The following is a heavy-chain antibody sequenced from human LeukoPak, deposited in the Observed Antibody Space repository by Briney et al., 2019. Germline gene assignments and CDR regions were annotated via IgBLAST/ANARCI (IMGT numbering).Heavy chain of an antibody. CDR1: GFTVSSNY. Sequence: GGSLRLSCAASGFTVSSNYMSWVRQAPGKGLEWVANIKQDGSEKYYVDSVKGRFTISRDNAKNSLYLQMNSLRAEDTAVYYCARGGRGHYYDSSGLGDPFDYWGQGTLVTVSS. J-gene: IGHJ4*02. V-gene: IGHV3-7*01. CDR3: ARGGRGHYYDSSGLGDPFDY. D-gene: IGHD3-22*01. CDR2: IKQDGSEK.